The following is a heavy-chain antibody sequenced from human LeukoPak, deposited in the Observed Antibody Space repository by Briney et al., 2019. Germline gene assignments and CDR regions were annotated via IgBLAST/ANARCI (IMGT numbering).Heavy chain of an antibody. D-gene: IGHD1-20*01. V-gene: IGHV3-74*01. J-gene: IGHJ6*02. Sequence: GGSLRLSCAASEFTFSAYWMHWVRQAPGKGLVWVSRIRGDGSMTNYADSVKGRFTISRDNSKNTLYLQMNSLRAEDTAVYYCARAEITGTTGGMDVWGQGTTVTVSS. CDR1: EFTFSAYW. CDR3: ARAEITGTTGGMDV. CDR2: IRGDGSMT.